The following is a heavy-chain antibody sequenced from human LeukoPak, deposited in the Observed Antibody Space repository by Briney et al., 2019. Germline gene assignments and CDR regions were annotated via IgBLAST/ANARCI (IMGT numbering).Heavy chain of an antibody. CDR3: ARGRPHGNDY. CDR2: IASDGSST. V-gene: IGHV3-74*01. D-gene: IGHD4-23*01. Sequence: GGSLRLSCAAAGFTFSSYAMNWVRQAPGKGLVWVSRIASDGSSTTYADSVKGRFSISRDNAKNTLYLQMNSLRVEDTAVYYCARGRPHGNDYWGQGTLVTVSS. J-gene: IGHJ4*02. CDR1: GFTFSSYA.